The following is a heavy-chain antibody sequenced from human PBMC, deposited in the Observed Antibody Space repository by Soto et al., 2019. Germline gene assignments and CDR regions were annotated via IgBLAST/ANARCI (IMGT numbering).Heavy chain of an antibody. CDR3: ARRKRGAFDI. D-gene: IGHD3-10*01. V-gene: IGHV3-33*01. CDR1: GFTFSSYG. J-gene: IGHJ3*02. CDR2: IWYDGSNK. Sequence: QVQLVESGGGVVQPGRSLRLSCAASGFTFSSYGMHWVRQAPGKGLEWVAVIWYDGSNKYYADSVKGRFTISRDNSKNTMYLQMNSLRAEDTAVYYCARRKRGAFDIWGQGTMVTVSS.